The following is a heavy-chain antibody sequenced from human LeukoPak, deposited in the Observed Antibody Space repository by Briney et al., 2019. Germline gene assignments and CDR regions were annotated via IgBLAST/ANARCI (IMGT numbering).Heavy chain of an antibody. D-gene: IGHD6-25*01. V-gene: IGHV6-1*01. CDR2: SYHKSKWNT. CDR3: GRGRASAFDV. CDR1: GDSVSTSGVA. J-gene: IGHJ3*01. Sequence: SQTLSLTCAISGDSVSTSGVAWNWVRQSPSRGLEWLGWSYHKSKWNTDNTVSVKSRIVVNPDTSKNQFSLQLNSVTCEDTAVYYGGRGRASAFDVWGQGTMVTVSS.